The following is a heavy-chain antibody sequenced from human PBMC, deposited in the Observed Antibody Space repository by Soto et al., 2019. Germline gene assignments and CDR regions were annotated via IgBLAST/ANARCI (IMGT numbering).Heavy chain of an antibody. CDR3: ARSLALRYFAWLRGGTGGMDV. J-gene: IGHJ6*02. CDR1: GGTFSSYT. CDR2: IIPILGIA. V-gene: IGHV1-69*02. D-gene: IGHD3-9*01. Sequence: QVQLVQSGAEVKKPGSSVKVSCKASGGTFSSYTISWVRQAPGQGLEWMGRIIPILGIANYAQKFQGRVTITADKSTSTAYMELSSLRSEDTAVYYCARSLALRYFAWLRGGTGGMDVWGQGTTVTVSS.